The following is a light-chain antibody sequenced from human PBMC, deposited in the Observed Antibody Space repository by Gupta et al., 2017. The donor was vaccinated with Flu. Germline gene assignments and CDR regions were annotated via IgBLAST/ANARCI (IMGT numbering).Light chain of an antibody. CDR2: DDR. V-gene: IGLV3-21*02. Sequence: YVLPQPPSVSVAPGPTASTTCGGTSVVSEIVHWYQQKPGQAPVMLVYDDRDRPSGIPERISGSKYGSTATLTIRRVEAGDEADYYCQGWERTSDKRVFGGGTKLTVL. CDR1: SVVSEI. J-gene: IGLJ3*02. CDR3: QGWERTSDKRV.